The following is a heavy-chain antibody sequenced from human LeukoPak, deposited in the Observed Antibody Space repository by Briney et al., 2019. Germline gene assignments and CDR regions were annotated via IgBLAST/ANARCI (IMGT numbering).Heavy chain of an antibody. Sequence: GGSLRLSCVASGFNFDIFAMSWVRQSPGGGLEWVASLGRSGGIKNYADSVKGRFTISRDNSKNTVYLQMNSLRAEDTAVYYCAKETSSSWYVNWFDPWGQGTLVTVSS. V-gene: IGHV3-23*01. CDR2: LGRSGGIK. CDR1: GFNFDIFA. D-gene: IGHD6-13*01. J-gene: IGHJ5*02. CDR3: AKETSSSWYVNWFDP.